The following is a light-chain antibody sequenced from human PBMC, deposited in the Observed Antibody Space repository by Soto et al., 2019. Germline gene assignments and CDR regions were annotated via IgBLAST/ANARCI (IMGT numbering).Light chain of an antibody. CDR2: DAA. V-gene: IGKV1-39*01. Sequence: DIHMTQSPYSLSAAVGDRVTIACRASQNINTYLNWYQQKPGKAPKLLIFDAASLQSGVPSRFSGGGSRTDFTLTITSLQPEDFATYYCQQTSSAPFTFGPGTKVDIK. CDR1: QNINTY. CDR3: QQTSSAPFT. J-gene: IGKJ3*01.